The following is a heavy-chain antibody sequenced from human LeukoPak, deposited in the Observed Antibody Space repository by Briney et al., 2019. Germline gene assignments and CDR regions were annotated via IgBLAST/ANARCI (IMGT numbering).Heavy chain of an antibody. CDR1: GFTFSSYG. CDR2: ISYDGSNK. V-gene: IGHV3-30*18. D-gene: IGHD3-22*01. CDR3: AKEGTYYYDSSGYPILNFDY. J-gene: IGHJ4*02. Sequence: GRSLRLSCAAPGFTFSSYGMHWVRQAPGKGLEWVAVISYDGSNKYYADSVKGRFTISRDNSKNTLYLQMNSLRAEDTAVYYCAKEGTYYYDSSGYPILNFDYWGQGTLVTVSS.